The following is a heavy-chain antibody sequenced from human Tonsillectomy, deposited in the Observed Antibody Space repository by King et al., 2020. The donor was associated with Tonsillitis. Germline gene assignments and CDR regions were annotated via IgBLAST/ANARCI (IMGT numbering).Heavy chain of an antibody. V-gene: IGHV5-51*01. CDR3: ARHSESSPFEL. D-gene: IGHD3-9*01. CDR1: GYSFSSSW. Sequence: AQLVQSGTEVKKPGESLKISCKGTGYSFSSSWIGWVRQMPGKGLEWMGIIYPGDSDIRYGPSFQGQVTISANKSVSTAYLQWSSLKASDTAMYYCARHSESSPFELWGQGTRVTVSS. J-gene: IGHJ4*02. CDR2: IYPGDSDI.